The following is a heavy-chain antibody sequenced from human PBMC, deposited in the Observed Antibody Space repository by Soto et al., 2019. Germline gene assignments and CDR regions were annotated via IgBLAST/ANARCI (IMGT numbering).Heavy chain of an antibody. CDR2: ISSSSSYI. J-gene: IGHJ4*02. CDR3: ARDPYGSPYGGIDY. V-gene: IGHV3-21*01. Sequence: KPGGSLRLSCAASGFTFSSYSMNWVRQAPGKGLEWVSSISSSSSYIYYADSVKGRFTISRDNAKNSLYLQMNSLGAEDTAVYYCARDPYGSPYGGIDYWGQGTLVTVSS. CDR1: GFTFSSYS. D-gene: IGHD2-15*01.